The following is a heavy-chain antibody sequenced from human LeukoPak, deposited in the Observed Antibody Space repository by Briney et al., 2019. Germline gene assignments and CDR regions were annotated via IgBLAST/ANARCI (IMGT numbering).Heavy chain of an antibody. V-gene: IGHV3-33*01. Sequence: GGSLRLSCAASGFTFSSYGMHWVRQAPGKGLEWVAIMWYDGSNKYYTDSVKGRFTISRDNSKNTLYLQMNSLRVKDTAVYYCAREDTALVIAYWGQGTLVTVSS. CDR2: MWYDGSNK. CDR1: GFTFSSYG. J-gene: IGHJ4*02. CDR3: AREDTALVIAY. D-gene: IGHD5-18*01.